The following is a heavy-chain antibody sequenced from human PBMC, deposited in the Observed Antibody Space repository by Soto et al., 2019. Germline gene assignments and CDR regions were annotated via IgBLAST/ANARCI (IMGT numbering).Heavy chain of an antibody. Sequence: QVQLVESGGGVVQPGRSLRLSCAASGFTFSSYGMHWVRQAPGKGLEWVAVISYDGSNKYYADSVKGRFTISRDNSKNTLYLQMNSLRAEDTAVYYCAKEDYSSGGGRHDYWGQGTLVTVSS. D-gene: IGHD6-19*01. CDR2: ISYDGSNK. CDR1: GFTFSSYG. CDR3: AKEDYSSGGGRHDY. J-gene: IGHJ4*02. V-gene: IGHV3-30*18.